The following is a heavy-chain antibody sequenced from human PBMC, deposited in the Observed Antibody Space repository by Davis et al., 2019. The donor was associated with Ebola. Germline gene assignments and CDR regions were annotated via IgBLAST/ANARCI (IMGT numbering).Heavy chain of an antibody. CDR2: IIPIFGPA. V-gene: IGHV1-69*06. D-gene: IGHD2-2*01. Sequence: SVKVSCKASGGTFTYYSISWVRQAPGQGLEWMGGIIPIFGPATYAQKFQDRFTITADTSTSTVYMEMSSLTAEDTAVYYCARDGDIVVVPAATGHYYYGMDVWGKGTTVTVSS. J-gene: IGHJ6*04. CDR3: ARDGDIVVVPAATGHYYYGMDV. CDR1: GGTFTYYS.